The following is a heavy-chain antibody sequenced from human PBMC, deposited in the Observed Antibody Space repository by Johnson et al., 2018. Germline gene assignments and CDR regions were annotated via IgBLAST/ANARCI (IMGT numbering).Heavy chain of an antibody. CDR3: FLLGVSDAIDT. CDR2: IKQDGSEK. CDR1: GFTFSSYW. V-gene: IGHV3-7*01. Sequence: VQLVESGGGLVQPGGSLRLSCEASGFTFSSYWMTWVRQAPGKGLEWVANIKQDGSEKNYVDSVKGRFTISRDNAKNSLYLQMNSLRAEDPVVYYCFLLGVSDAIDTWGQGTMVTVSS. D-gene: IGHD1-26*01. J-gene: IGHJ3*02.